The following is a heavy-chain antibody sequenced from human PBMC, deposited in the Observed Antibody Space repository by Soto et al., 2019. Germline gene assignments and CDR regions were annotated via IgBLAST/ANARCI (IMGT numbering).Heavy chain of an antibody. J-gene: IGHJ6*02. CDR1: GYTFTAYD. Sequence: QMMQSGAEVKKPGASVKVSCKTSGYTFTAYDIYWVRQAPGQGLEWKGWIRAYNGDTNYAQKFQTSVTMTTDKSTDTAYMDLRSLTSDDTAIYYCARAGAAPYYYYGLDVWGQGTTVTVSS. CDR3: ARAGAAPYYYYGLDV. CDR2: IRAYNGDT. V-gene: IGHV1-18*01. D-gene: IGHD3-10*01.